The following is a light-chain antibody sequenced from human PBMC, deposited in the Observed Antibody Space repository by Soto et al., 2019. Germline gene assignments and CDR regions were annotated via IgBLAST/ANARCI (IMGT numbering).Light chain of an antibody. CDR2: GAS. V-gene: IGKV3-15*01. Sequence: EIVLTQSPGTLSLSPGERATLSCRASQSVSSSFLDWYQQKPGQAPRLLIYGASTRATGIPARFSGSGSGTEFTLTISRLQSEDFAVYYCQQYNNWPPWTFGQGTKVDIK. J-gene: IGKJ1*01. CDR3: QQYNNWPPWT. CDR1: QSVSSS.